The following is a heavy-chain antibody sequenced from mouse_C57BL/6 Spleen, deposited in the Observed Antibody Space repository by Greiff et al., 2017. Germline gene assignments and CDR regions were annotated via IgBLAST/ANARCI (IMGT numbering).Heavy chain of an antibody. Sequence: QVQLQQPGAELVKPGASVKMSCKASGYTFTGYWITWVKQRPGQGLEWIGDIFPGSGSTNSNEKFKSKATLTVDTSSSCAYMQLSSLTSEDSAVFSSARSGDYGSRLYCFDYWGQGTTLTVSS. CDR1: GYTFTGYW. J-gene: IGHJ2*01. D-gene: IGHD1-1*01. V-gene: IGHV1-55*01. CDR3: ARSGDYGSRLYCFDY. CDR2: IFPGSGST.